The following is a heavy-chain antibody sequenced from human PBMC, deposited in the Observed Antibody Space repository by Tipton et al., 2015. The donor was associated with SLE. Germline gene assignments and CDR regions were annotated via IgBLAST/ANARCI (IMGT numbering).Heavy chain of an antibody. CDR1: GFTFKMYA. Sequence: SLRLSCGASGFTFKMYAMTWVRQAPGEGLEWVATIGGTDGSTYYGNSMKGRFTISRDNSKNTLYLQMNSLRAEDTAVYYCARDLILSSSNYYYGMDVWGQGTTVTVSS. J-gene: IGHJ6*02. D-gene: IGHD6-6*01. V-gene: IGHV3-23*01. CDR3: ARDLILSSSNYYYGMDV. CDR2: IGGTDGST.